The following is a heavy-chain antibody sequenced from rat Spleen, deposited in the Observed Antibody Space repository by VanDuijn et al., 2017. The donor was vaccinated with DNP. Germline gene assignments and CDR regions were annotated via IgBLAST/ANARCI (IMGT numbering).Heavy chain of an antibody. Sequence: EVQLQESGPGLLKPSQSLSLTCSVTGYSISRTYWGWFRKFPGNKMEWIGHISYSGTTSYQPSLKSRISITRDTSKNQFFLQLNSVTTEDTATYYCASYYYDGYYAMDAWGQGTSVTVSS. CDR3: ASYYYDGYYAMDA. D-gene: IGHD1-12*02. V-gene: IGHV3-1*01. CDR2: ISYSGTT. J-gene: IGHJ4*01. CDR1: GYSISRTY.